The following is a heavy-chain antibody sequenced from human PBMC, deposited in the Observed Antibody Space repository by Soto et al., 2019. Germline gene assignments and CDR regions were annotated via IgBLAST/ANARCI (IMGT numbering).Heavy chain of an antibody. CDR2: ISSSLGHT. D-gene: IGHD1-1*01. CDR3: PANWNFGLNF. J-gene: IGHJ4*02. Sequence: PGGSLRLSCVASGFDFSDFHISWVRQAPGKGLEWISYISSSLGHTDYAESVKGRFTISRDNAKSSVFLEMSDLRSDDTAVYYCPANWNFGLNFWGQGTLVTVYS. V-gene: IGHV3-11*03. CDR1: GFDFSDFH.